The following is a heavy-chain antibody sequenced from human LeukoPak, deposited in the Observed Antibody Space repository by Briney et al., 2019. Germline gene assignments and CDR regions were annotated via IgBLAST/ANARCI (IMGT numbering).Heavy chain of an antibody. J-gene: IGHJ4*02. D-gene: IGHD6-6*01. CDR1: GGSISSYY. CDR2: IYYSGST. Sequence: SETLSLTCTVSGGSISSYYWSWIRQPPGKGLEWIGYIYYSGSTNYNPSLKSRVTISVDTSKNQFSLKLSSVTAADTAVYYCARERIAARVRFDYWGQGTLVTVSS. CDR3: ARERIAARVRFDY. V-gene: IGHV4-59*01.